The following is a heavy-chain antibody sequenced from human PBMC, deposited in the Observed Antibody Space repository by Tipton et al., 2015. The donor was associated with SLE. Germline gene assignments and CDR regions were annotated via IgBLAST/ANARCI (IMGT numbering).Heavy chain of an antibody. CDR2: IYYSGST. Sequence: TLSLTCTVSGGSISSYYWSWIRQPPGKGLEWIGYIYYSGSTNYNPSLKSRVTMSVDTSKNQFSLKLSSVTAADTAVYYCARGGSTDGDLEDWGQGTLVTVSS. V-gene: IGHV4-59*01. CDR1: GGSISSYY. J-gene: IGHJ4*02. D-gene: IGHD4-17*01. CDR3: ARGGSTDGDLED.